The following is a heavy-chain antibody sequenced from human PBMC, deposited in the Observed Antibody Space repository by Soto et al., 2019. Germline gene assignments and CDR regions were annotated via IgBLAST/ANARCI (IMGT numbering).Heavy chain of an antibody. CDR1: GFTFSDYY. Sequence: GGSLRLSCAASGFTFSDYYMSWIRQAPGKGLEWVSYISSSGSTIYYADSVKGRFTISRDNAKNSLYLQMNSLRAEDTAVYYCARDPNPYYDFWSGPDPGFDPWGQGTLVTVSS. CDR2: ISSSGSTI. D-gene: IGHD3-3*01. J-gene: IGHJ5*02. CDR3: ARDPNPYYDFWSGPDPGFDP. V-gene: IGHV3-11*01.